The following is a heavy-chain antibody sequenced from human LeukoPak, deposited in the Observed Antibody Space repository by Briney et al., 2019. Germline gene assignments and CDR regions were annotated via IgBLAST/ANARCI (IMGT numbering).Heavy chain of an antibody. J-gene: IGHJ6*02. Sequence: PGGSLRLSCAASGFTFSSYGMHWVREAPGKGLEWVAVIWYDGRNKYYADSVKGRFTISRDNSKNTLYLQMNSLRAEDTAVYYCARDNRIVPAAIPSYYYGMGVWGQGTTVTVSS. CDR2: IWYDGRNK. D-gene: IGHD2-2*01. CDR3: ARDNRIVPAAIPSYYYGMGV. V-gene: IGHV3-33*01. CDR1: GFTFSSYG.